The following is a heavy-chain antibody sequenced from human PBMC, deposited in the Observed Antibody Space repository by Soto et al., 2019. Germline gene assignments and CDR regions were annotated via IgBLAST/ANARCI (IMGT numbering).Heavy chain of an antibody. Sequence: EVQLVESGGGLVQPGGSLRLSCAASGFTFDTYWMCWVRQAPGKGLEWVANIKADGSERYYVDSVKGRFTISRDNAKNSLYLQMHNLRAEDSAVYYCARDSGTSDYWGQGTLVTVSS. CDR1: GFTFDTYW. D-gene: IGHD1-1*01. CDR2: IKADGSER. V-gene: IGHV3-7*01. CDR3: ARDSGTSDY. J-gene: IGHJ4*02.